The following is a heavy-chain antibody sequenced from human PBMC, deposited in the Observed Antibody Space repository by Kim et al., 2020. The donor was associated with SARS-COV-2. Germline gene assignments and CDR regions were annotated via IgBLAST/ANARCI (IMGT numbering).Heavy chain of an antibody. CDR3: AREIYDYSGYDWARPYYYYYGMDV. CDR1: GDSVSSNSAA. D-gene: IGHD5-12*01. V-gene: IGHV6-1*01. Sequence: SQTLSLTCAISGDSVSSNSAAWNWIRQSPSRGLEWLGRTYYRSKWYNDYAVSVKSRITINPDTSKNQFSLQLNSVTPEDTAVYYCAREIYDYSGYDWARPYYYYYGMDVWGQGTTVTVSS. CDR2: TYYRSKWYN. J-gene: IGHJ6*02.